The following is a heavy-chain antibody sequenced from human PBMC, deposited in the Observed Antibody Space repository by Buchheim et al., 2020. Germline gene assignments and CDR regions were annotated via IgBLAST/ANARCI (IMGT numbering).Heavy chain of an antibody. CDR3: AREETTVTTGVYYYYMDV. V-gene: IGHV1-46*01. CDR2: INPSGGST. J-gene: IGHJ6*03. CDR1: GYTFTSYY. Sequence: QVQLVQSGAEVKKPGASVKVSCKASGYTFTSYYMHWVRQAPGQGLEWMGIINPSGGSTSYAQTFQGRVTMTRDTSTSTVYMELSSLRSEDTAVYYCAREETTVTTGVYYYYMDVWGKGTT. D-gene: IGHD4-11*01.